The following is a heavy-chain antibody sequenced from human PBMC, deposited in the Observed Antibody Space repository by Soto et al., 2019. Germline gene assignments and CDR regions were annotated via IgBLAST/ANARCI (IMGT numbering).Heavy chain of an antibody. V-gene: IGHV1-69*05. Sequence: SVKVSCKTSGGTFSSYAISWVRQAPGQGLEWMGGIVPIVDTSTYAQKFQGRVTMTRNTSISTAYMELSSLRSEDTAVYYCARAILRGVLVPAAMAHYYYYGMDVWGQGTTVTVSS. CDR1: GGTFSSYA. CDR3: ARAILRGVLVPAAMAHYYYYGMDV. CDR2: IVPIVDTS. D-gene: IGHD2-2*01. J-gene: IGHJ6*02.